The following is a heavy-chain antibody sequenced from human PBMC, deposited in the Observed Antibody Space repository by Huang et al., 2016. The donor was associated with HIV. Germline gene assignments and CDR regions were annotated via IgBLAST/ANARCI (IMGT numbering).Heavy chain of an antibody. CDR1: GGSISSPY. Sequence: QVQLQESGPGLVKPSETLSLTCSVSGGSISSPYWSWIRQPPGKGLEWIGRIYYSGVSNYSPSLKSRVFISLDTSRNQVSLKLSSVTAADTAVYYCARDRRHCSGGSCYYSDYWGHGTLVTVSS. D-gene: IGHD2-15*01. J-gene: IGHJ4*01. CDR3: ARDRRHCSGGSCYYSDY. CDR2: IYYSGVS. V-gene: IGHV4-59*11.